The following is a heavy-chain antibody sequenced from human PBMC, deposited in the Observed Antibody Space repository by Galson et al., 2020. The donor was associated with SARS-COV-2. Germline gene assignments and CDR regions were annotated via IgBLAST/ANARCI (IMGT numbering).Heavy chain of an antibody. Sequence: GESLKISCVASGFTFNYYAMSWVRQAPGKGLEWVSAISGAGGSTYYADSAMGRFTISRDNSQNTLSLQMDDLRVEDTAVYYCAKRYYYDSRDYSPPTFYFYMDIWGKGTTVTVSS. CDR1: GFTFNYYA. V-gene: IGHV3-23*01. J-gene: IGHJ6*03. CDR2: ISGAGGST. D-gene: IGHD3-22*01. CDR3: AKRYYYDSRDYSPPTFYFYMDI.